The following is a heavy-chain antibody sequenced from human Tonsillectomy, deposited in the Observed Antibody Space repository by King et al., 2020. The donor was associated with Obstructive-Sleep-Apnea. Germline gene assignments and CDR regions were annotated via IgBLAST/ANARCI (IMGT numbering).Heavy chain of an antibody. V-gene: IGHV3-30*18. CDR2: ISYDGSNE. J-gene: IGHJ4*02. CDR1: GFTFSSYG. Sequence: VQLVESGGGVVQPGGSLRLSCAASGFTFSSYGMHWVRQAPGKGLEWVAVISYDGSNEYYADSVKGRFTISRDNSKNTLYMQMNSLRAEDTAVYYCAKDRTNFYVSFDYWGQGTLVTVSS. D-gene: IGHD2/OR15-2a*01. CDR3: AKDRTNFYVSFDY.